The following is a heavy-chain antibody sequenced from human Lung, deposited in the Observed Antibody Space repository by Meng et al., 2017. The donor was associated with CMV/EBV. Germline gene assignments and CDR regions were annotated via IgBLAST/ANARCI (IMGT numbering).Heavy chain of an antibody. CDR2: INPSGGST. Sequence: ASVXVSCKASGYTFTSYYMHWVRQAPGQGLEWMGIINPSGGSTSYAQKFQGRVTMTRDTSTSTVYMELSSLRSEDTAVYYCARFVGSSSNRDFFYYYGMDVWGQGNTVTGAS. CDR1: GYTFTSYY. D-gene: IGHD6-6*01. CDR3: ARFVGSSSNRDFFYYYGMDV. V-gene: IGHV1-46*01. J-gene: IGHJ6*01.